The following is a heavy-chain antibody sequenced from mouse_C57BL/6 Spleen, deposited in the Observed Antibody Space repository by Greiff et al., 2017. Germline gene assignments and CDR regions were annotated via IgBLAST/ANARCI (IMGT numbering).Heavy chain of an antibody. CDR1: GYTFTSYW. CDR3: ARRGFGYAMDY. J-gene: IGHJ4*01. Sequence: QVQLKQPGAELVRPGASVKLSCKASGYTFTSYWMHWVKQRPIQGLEWIGNIDPSDSETNYNQKFKDKATLTVDKSSSTAYMQLSSLTSEDSAVYYCARRGFGYAMDYWGQGTSVTVSS. CDR2: IDPSDSET. V-gene: IGHV1-52*01.